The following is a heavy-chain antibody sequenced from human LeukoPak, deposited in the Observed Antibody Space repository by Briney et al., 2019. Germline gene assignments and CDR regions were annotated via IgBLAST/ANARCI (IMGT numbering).Heavy chain of an antibody. CDR3: ARSPVIRYFDGYGMDV. D-gene: IGHD3-9*01. J-gene: IGHJ6*02. Sequence: GGPLRLSCAASGFTFNNYGMHWVRQAPGKGLEWVAVIWYDGTNKHYGDSVKGRFTISRDDAKNPMYLQMERLRAEDTAVYYCARSPVIRYFDGYGMDVWGQGTTVTVSS. CDR2: IWYDGTNK. CDR1: GFTFNNYG. V-gene: IGHV3-33*01.